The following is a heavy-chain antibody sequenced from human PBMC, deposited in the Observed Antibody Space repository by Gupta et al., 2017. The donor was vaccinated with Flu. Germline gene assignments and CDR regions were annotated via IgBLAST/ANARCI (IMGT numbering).Heavy chain of an antibody. Sequence: RQAPGQGLEWMGWISRNNVNTNYAQKIQDRVTMTTDTSTSTAYMELRSLRSDDTAVYYCARGGGSDTYGMNVWGQGTTVTVSS. J-gene: IGHJ6*02. CDR3: ARGGGSDTYGMNV. D-gene: IGHD1-26*01. CDR2: ISRNNVNT. V-gene: IGHV1-18*01.